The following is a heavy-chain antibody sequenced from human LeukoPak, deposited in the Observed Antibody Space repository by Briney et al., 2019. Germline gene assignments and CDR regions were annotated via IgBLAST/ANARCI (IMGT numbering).Heavy chain of an antibody. CDR3: ARGAMAGYDSSGYYYPHAFDI. CDR2: IIPIFGTA. D-gene: IGHD3-22*01. Sequence: SVKVSCTASGGTFSSYAISWVRQAPGQGLEWMGGIIPIFGTANYAQKFQGRVTITTDESTSTAYMELSSLRSEDTAVYYCARGAMAGYDSSGYYYPHAFDIWGQGTMVTVSP. CDR1: GGTFSSYA. J-gene: IGHJ3*02. V-gene: IGHV1-69*05.